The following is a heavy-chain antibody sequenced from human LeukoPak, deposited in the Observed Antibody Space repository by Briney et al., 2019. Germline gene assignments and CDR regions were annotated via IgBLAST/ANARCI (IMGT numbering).Heavy chain of an antibody. CDR3: ARGAASSRYYFDY. V-gene: IGHV4-34*01. Sequence: PSETLSLTCAVYGGSFSGYYWSWIRQPPGKGLEWIGEINHSGSTNCNPSLKSRVTISVDTSKNQFSLKLSSVTAADTAVYYCARGAASSRYYFDYWGQGTLVTVSS. CDR1: GGSFSGYY. J-gene: IGHJ4*02. D-gene: IGHD6-13*01. CDR2: INHSGST.